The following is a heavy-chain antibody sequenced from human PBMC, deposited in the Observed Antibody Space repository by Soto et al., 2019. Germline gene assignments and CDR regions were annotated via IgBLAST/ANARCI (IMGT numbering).Heavy chain of an antibody. V-gene: IGHV3-23*01. J-gene: IGHJ4*02. CDR1: GFSFSSYA. D-gene: IGHD5-12*01. CDR3: AKGSIEYSASVDN. Sequence: EVQLLASGGGLVQPGGSLRLSCAASGFSFSSYAMVWVRQAPGKGLEWVSVISARGGSLYFADSVKGRLTIARDNSKNVLSLEMNSLRAEDTATYVWAKGSIEYSASVDNWGQGTLVVVSS. CDR2: ISARGGSL.